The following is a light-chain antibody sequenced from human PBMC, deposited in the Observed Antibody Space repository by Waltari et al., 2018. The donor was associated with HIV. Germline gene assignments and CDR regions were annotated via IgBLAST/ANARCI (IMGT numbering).Light chain of an antibody. J-gene: IGKJ2*03. CDR2: GAS. CDR3: QQFIFWPFS. V-gene: IGKV3-15*01. CDR1: QSVSTN. Sequence: EIVMTQSPATLSVSLGERATLSCRASQSVSTNLAWYQQKPGQAPRLLIYGASTRATGISARFSGSGSGTDFTLTISSLQSEDFAVYYCQQFIFWPFSFGQGTKLEIK.